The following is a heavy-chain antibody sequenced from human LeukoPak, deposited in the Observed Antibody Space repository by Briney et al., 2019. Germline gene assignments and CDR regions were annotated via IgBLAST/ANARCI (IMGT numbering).Heavy chain of an antibody. V-gene: IGHV4-4*07. J-gene: IGHJ2*01. CDR1: GGSISSYY. CDR3: VREGYYDSSGYTPPWYFDL. D-gene: IGHD3-22*01. Sequence: PSETLSLTCTVSGGSISSYYRSWIRQPAGKGLEWIGRIYTSGSTNYNPSLKSRVTMSVDTSKNQFSLKLSSVTAADTAVYYCVREGYYDSSGYTPPWYFDLWGRGTLVTVSS. CDR2: IYTSGST.